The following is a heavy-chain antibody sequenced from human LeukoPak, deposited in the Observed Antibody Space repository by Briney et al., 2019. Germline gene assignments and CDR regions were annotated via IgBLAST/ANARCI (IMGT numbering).Heavy chain of an antibody. J-gene: IGHJ4*02. CDR1: GFTFSTNA. D-gene: IGHD1-26*01. Sequence: GGSLRLSCAASGFTFSTNAMNWVRQAPGKGLEWVSIISGSGGSTYYADAVKGRFTISRGNSKSTLYLQMNSLRAEDTALYYCAKDASGSYSPDYWGQGTLVTVSS. CDR3: AKDASGSYSPDY. CDR2: ISGSGGST. V-gene: IGHV3-23*01.